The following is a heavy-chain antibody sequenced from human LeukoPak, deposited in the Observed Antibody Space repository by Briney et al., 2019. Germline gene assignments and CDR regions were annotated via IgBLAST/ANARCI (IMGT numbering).Heavy chain of an antibody. CDR3: AKDSVALNGMYDPFDI. CDR2: IGGGGGDT. CDR1: GFTFSNYA. V-gene: IGHV3-23*01. D-gene: IGHD2-8*01. Sequence: PGGSLRLSCAASGFTFSNYAMSWVRQALGKGLEWVSVIGGGGGDTYYADSVKGRFTISRDNSKNTLYLQMNSLRPEDTVIYYCAKDSVALNGMYDPFDIWGQGTMVTVSS. J-gene: IGHJ3*02.